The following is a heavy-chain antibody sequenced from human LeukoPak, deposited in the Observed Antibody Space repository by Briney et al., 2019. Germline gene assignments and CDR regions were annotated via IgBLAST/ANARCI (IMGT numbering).Heavy chain of an antibody. Sequence: ASVKVSCKASGYNFVTYSLTWVRQAPGQGLEWVGCVSPYNGNTDCAQRVQGRVTMTTDTSTSTACMELRSLKYDDTAMYYCARDVSEGFGERVIDAFDLWGQGTMVTVSS. CDR3: ARDVSEGFGERVIDAFDL. V-gene: IGHV1-18*01. D-gene: IGHD3-10*01. CDR2: VSPYNGNT. J-gene: IGHJ3*01. CDR1: GYNFVTYS.